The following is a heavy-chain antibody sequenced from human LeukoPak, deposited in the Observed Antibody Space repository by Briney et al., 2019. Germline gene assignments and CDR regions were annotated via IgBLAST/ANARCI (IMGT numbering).Heavy chain of an antibody. D-gene: IGHD5-12*01. CDR1: GFVFGSYA. J-gene: IGHJ4*02. V-gene: IGHV3-23*01. CDR3: AKDGYSGFGYYFDF. Sequence: HTGAPLQISCAASGFVFGSYAMNWVRRAPGEGLEWVSSISGYGSFTYYADSMKGRFTIARDNSKNTGFLQMNSLRVEDTAVYFCAKDGYSGFGYYFDFWGQGTLVSVSS. CDR2: ISGYGSFT.